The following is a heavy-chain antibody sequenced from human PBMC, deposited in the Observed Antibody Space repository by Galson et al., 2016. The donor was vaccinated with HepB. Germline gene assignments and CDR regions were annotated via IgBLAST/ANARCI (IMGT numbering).Heavy chain of an antibody. D-gene: IGHD6-6*01. J-gene: IGHJ5*01. Sequence: ETLSLTCAVYGGSFSGSFSGYYWSWIRQPPGKGLEWIGEINHRGSTDYHPSLKSRLTISVDTSKNQFSLKLSSVTAADTAVYYCARPGRGTAARLSSRRDWFDSWGQGTLVTVSS. CDR2: INHRGST. V-gene: IGHV4-34*01. CDR1: GGSFSGSFSGYY. CDR3: ARPGRGTAARLSSRRDWFDS.